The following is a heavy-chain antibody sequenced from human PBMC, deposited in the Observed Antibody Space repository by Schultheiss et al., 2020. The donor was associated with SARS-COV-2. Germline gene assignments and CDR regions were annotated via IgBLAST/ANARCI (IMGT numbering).Heavy chain of an antibody. Sequence: SGPTLVKPTQTLTLTCTFSGFSLSTSGMCVSWIRQPPGKALEWLARIHWDDDKYYSTSLKTRLTISKDTSKNQVVLTMTNMDPVDTATYYCARIHYDSSGYDDAFDIWGQGTMVTVSS. CDR3: ARIHYDSSGYDDAFDI. J-gene: IGHJ3*02. CDR1: GFSLSTSGMC. CDR2: IHWDDDK. V-gene: IGHV2-70*11. D-gene: IGHD3-22*01.